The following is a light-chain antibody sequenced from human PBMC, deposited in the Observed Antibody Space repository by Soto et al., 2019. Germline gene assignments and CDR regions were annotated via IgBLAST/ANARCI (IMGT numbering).Light chain of an antibody. Sequence: QYAQSHSASVSWSPGHSITIPCTGTSSDVGSYNLVSWFQQHPGKVPKLIIYEGTKRPSGVSDRFSGSKSGNTASLTISGLQAEEEADYYCYSYAGDSVYVFGTGTKVTVL. CDR1: SSDVGSYNL. V-gene: IGLV2-23*01. CDR2: EGT. J-gene: IGLJ1*01. CDR3: YSYAGDSVYV.